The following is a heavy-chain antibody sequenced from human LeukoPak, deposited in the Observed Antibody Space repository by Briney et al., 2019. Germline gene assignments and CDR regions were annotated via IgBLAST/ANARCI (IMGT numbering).Heavy chain of an antibody. CDR3: AKAGGVKTAALDLDY. CDR2: IYHSGST. CDR1: GGSISSSNW. Sequence: ETLSLTCAVSGGSISSSNWWSWVRQPPGKGLEWIGEIYHSGSTNYNPSLKSRVTISVDKSKNQFSLKLSSVTAADTAVYYCAKAGGVKTAALDLDYWGQGTLVTVSS. J-gene: IGHJ4*02. D-gene: IGHD6-25*01. V-gene: IGHV4-4*02.